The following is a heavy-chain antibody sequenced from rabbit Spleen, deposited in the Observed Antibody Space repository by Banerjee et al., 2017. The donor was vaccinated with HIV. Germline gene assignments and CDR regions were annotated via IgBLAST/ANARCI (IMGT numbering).Heavy chain of an antibody. J-gene: IGHJ4*01. D-gene: IGHD4-2*01. V-gene: IGHV1S7*01. CDR2: IDPVGGST. CDR1: GFDFSSYY. Sequence: QLKESGGGLVQPGGSLKLSCKASGFDFSSYYMSWVRQAPGKGLEWIGYIDPVGGSTYYASWVNGRFTISSHNAQNTLYLQLNSLTAADTATYFCVRDSWYFKLWGQGTLVTVS. CDR3: VRDSWYFKL.